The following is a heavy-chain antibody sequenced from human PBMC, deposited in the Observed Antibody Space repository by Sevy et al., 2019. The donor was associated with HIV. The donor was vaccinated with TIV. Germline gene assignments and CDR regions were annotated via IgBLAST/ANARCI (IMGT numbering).Heavy chain of an antibody. Sequence: ASVKVSCQTSGYTFTDRYIHWVRQAPGQGLEWMGYINPDTGNTRYAQKFQARVTMTGDTSVSTAYMELRRLTSVDTAVYFCARVHPPRLSGHDSGWYPFDYWGQGTLVTVSS. CDR1: GYTFTDRY. CDR2: INPDTGNT. CDR3: ARVHPPRLSGHDSGWYPFDY. J-gene: IGHJ4*02. V-gene: IGHV1-2*02. D-gene: IGHD6-19*01.